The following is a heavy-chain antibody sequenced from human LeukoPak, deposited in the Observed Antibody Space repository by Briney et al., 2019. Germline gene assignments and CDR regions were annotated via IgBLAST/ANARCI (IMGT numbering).Heavy chain of an antibody. CDR1: GFTLSNYD. V-gene: IGHV3-21*01. CDR2: ISTSSRYI. Sequence: GGSLRLSCAASGFTLSNYDMNWVRQAPGKGLQWVSSISTSSRYIYYKDSVRGRFTISRDNAKNSLYLQIDSLRAEDTAVYYCARGQRPQYTSTWDNWFDPWGQGTQVTVSS. D-gene: IGHD2-2*01. J-gene: IGHJ5*02. CDR3: ARGQRPQYTSTWDNWFDP.